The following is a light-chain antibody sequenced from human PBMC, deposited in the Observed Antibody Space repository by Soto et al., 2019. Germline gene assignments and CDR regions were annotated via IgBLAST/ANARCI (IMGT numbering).Light chain of an antibody. CDR1: ESVSSN. CDR3: QQYNSWPPIT. CDR2: GAS. J-gene: IGKJ5*01. V-gene: IGKV3-15*01. Sequence: EVVMTQSPATLSVSPGERATLSCRASESVSSNLAWYQQRPGQAPRLVIYGASTRATGIPARFSGGGSGTEFTLTISSLQSEDFAVYYCQQYNSWPPITFGQGTRREIK.